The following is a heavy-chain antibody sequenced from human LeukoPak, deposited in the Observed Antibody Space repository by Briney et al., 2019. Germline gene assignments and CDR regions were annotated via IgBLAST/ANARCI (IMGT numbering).Heavy chain of an antibody. J-gene: IGHJ4*02. CDR3: ARAPYYDILTGYYYYFDY. CDR1: GGTFSSYA. Sequence: SSVKVPCKASGGTFSSYAISWVRQAPGQGLEWMGGIIPIFGTANYAQKFQGRVTITADESTSTAYMELSSLRSEDTAVYYCARAPYYDILTGYYYYFDYWGQGTLVTVSS. CDR2: IIPIFGTA. V-gene: IGHV1-69*01. D-gene: IGHD3-9*01.